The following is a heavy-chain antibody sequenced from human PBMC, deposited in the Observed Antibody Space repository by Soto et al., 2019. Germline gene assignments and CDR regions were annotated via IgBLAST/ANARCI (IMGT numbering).Heavy chain of an antibody. CDR1: GFTFSSYG. CDR2: ISYDGSNK. Sequence: PGGSLRLSCAASGFTFSSYGMHWVRQAPGKGLEWVAVISYDGSNKYYADSVKGRFTISRDNSKNTLYLQMNSLRAEDTAVYYCAIILGGYSYGTPYYDSSGPDYWGQGTLVTVSS. CDR3: AIILGGYSYGTPYYDSSGPDY. V-gene: IGHV3-30*03. D-gene: IGHD5-18*01. J-gene: IGHJ4*02.